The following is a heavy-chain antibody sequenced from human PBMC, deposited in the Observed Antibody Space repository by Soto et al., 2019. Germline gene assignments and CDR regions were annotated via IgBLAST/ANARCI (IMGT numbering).Heavy chain of an antibody. D-gene: IGHD3-3*01. Sequence: ASVKVSCKASGCTFSSYAISWVRQAPGQGLEWMGEIIANIGNTNYAQKLQGRVTMTTDKSTSTAYMELRSLRSDDTAVYYCAREWAYDFWSGYYLDGMDVWGQGTTVTVSS. CDR3: AREWAYDFWSGYYLDGMDV. CDR1: GCTFSSYA. CDR2: IIANIGNT. V-gene: IGHV1-18*01. J-gene: IGHJ6*02.